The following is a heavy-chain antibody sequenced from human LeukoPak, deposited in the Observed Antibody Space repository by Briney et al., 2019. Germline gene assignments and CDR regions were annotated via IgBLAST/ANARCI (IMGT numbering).Heavy chain of an antibody. CDR2: IGTAGDT. V-gene: IGHV3-13*01. CDR3: ARGPGKGDRGGVAFDI. Sequence: GGSLRLSCAASGFTFSSYDMHWVRQATGKGLEWVSAIGTAGDTYYPGSVKGRFTISRENAKNSLYLQTNSLRARDTAVYYCARGPGKGDRGGVAFDIWGQGTMVTVSS. J-gene: IGHJ3*02. D-gene: IGHD3-16*01. CDR1: GFTFSSYD.